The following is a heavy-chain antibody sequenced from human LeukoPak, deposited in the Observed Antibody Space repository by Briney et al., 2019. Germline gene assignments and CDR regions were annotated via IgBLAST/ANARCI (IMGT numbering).Heavy chain of an antibody. CDR1: GLTFSNYA. V-gene: IGHV3-23*01. J-gene: IGHJ4*02. Sequence: GGPLRLSCAASGLTFSNYAMSWVRQAPGKGLEWVSGISGSGGSTYYADSVKGRFAISRDNSKNTLSLQMNSLRAEDTAVYYCAKDRGVVRGDYWGQGTLVTVSS. CDR2: ISGSGGST. D-gene: IGHD2-21*01. CDR3: AKDRGVVRGDY.